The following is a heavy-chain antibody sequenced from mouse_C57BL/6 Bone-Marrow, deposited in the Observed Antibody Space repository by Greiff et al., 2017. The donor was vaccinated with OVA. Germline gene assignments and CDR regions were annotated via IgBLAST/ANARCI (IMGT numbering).Heavy chain of an antibody. CDR1: GFSLTSYG. CDR3: AIIFITTVVAEAY. D-gene: IGHD1-1*01. V-gene: IGHV2-9*01. CDR2: IWGGGST. J-gene: IGHJ3*01. Sequence: VMLVESGPGLVAPSQRLSITCTVSGFSLTSYGVDWVRQPPGKGLEWLGVIWGGGSTNYNSALMSRLSISKDNSKSQVFLKMNSLQTDDTAMYYCAIIFITTVVAEAYWGQGTLVTVSA.